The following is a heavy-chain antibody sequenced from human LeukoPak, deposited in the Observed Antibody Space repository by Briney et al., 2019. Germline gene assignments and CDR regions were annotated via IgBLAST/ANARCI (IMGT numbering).Heavy chain of an antibody. Sequence: GGSLKLSCAASGFTFSGSAMHWVRQASGKGLEWVGRIRSKANSYATAYAASVKGRFTISRDDSKNTAYLQMNSLKTEDTAVYYCTRPLRGTPGIAVAGTDYGIDYWGQGTLVTVSS. CDR3: TRPLRGTPGIAVAGTDYGIDY. J-gene: IGHJ4*02. V-gene: IGHV3-73*01. CDR2: IRSKANSYAT. D-gene: IGHD6-19*01. CDR1: GFTFSGSA.